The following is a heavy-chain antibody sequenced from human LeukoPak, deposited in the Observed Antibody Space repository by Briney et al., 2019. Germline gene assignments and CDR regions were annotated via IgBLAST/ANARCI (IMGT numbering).Heavy chain of an antibody. CDR3: ARGHYGLDV. V-gene: IGHV3-23*01. CDR1: GFTFSSYA. J-gene: IGHJ6*02. Sequence: GGSLRLSCAASGFTFSSYAMSWVRQAPGKGLEWVSSISGSGGNTYYADSVKGRFTISRDNAKNSLYLQMSSLRTEDTAVYFCARGHYGLDVWGQGATVTVSS. CDR2: ISGSGGNT.